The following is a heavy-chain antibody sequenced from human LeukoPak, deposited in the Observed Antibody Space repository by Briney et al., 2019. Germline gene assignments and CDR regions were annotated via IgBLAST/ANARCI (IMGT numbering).Heavy chain of an antibody. V-gene: IGHV3-30*02. D-gene: IGHD5-18*01. CDR2: IRYDGSNK. J-gene: IGHJ4*02. CDR3: AKGLRGYSYGYADY. CDR1: GFTFSSYG. Sequence: PGGSLRLSCAASGFTFSSYGMHWVRQAPGKGLEWVAFIRYDGSNKYYADSVKGRFTISRDNSKNTLYLQMNSLRAEDTAVYYCAKGLRGYSYGYADYWGQGTLVTVSS.